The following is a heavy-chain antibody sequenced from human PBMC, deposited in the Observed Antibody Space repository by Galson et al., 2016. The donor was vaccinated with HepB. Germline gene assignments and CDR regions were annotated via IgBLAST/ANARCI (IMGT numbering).Heavy chain of an antibody. CDR2: GHYSGST. D-gene: IGHD3-22*01. CDR3: SRRHSEYSSDSKKYHGPYYFDY. Sequence: TLSLTCSVSGDSISGTSYYWNWIRQPPGKGPEWIGSGHYSGSTYYRPSLKSRVTISVDTSKNQFSLELSSVTAADTAVYYCSRRHSEYSSDSKKYHGPYYFDYWGQGTLVSVSS. V-gene: IGHV4-39*01. J-gene: IGHJ4*02. CDR1: GDSISGTSYY.